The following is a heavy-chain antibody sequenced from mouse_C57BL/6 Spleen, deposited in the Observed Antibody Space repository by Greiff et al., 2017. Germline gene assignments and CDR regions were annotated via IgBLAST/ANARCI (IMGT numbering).Heavy chain of an antibody. CDR2: ISSGSSTI. D-gene: IGHD1-1*01. CDR1: GFTFSDYG. Sequence: EAKLMESGGGLVKPGGSLKLSCAASGFTFSDYGMHWVRQAPEKGLEWVAYISSGSSTIYYADTVKGRFTISRDNAKNTLFLQMTSLRSEDTAMYYCARRRFITTREDYFDYWGQGTTLTVSS. CDR3: ARRRFITTREDYFDY. J-gene: IGHJ2*01. V-gene: IGHV5-17*01.